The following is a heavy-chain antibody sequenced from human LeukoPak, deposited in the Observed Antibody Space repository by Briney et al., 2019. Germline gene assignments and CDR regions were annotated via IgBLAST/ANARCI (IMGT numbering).Heavy chain of an antibody. Sequence: GGSLRLSCAASGFTFSSYAMSWVRQAPGKGLEWVSSISGSGGSTYYADSVKGRFTISRDNSKNTLFLQMNSLRAEDTAVYYCAKDLRGTFIGDFDSWGQGTLVTVSS. D-gene: IGHD1-26*01. CDR1: GFTFSSYA. CDR2: ISGSGGST. CDR3: AKDLRGTFIGDFDS. J-gene: IGHJ4*02. V-gene: IGHV3-23*01.